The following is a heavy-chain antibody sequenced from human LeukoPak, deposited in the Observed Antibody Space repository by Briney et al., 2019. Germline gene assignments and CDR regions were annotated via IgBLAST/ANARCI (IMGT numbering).Heavy chain of an antibody. Sequence: ASVKVSCKASGYTFTSYDIAWVRQAPGQGLEWMAWISAYNGDTNYAQKLQGRVTTTTDTSTSTAYMELTSLNSDDTAVYYCARDVYCSGGNCYYYFDYWGQGTLVTVSS. J-gene: IGHJ4*02. CDR1: GYTFTSYD. V-gene: IGHV1-18*01. CDR2: ISAYNGDT. CDR3: ARDVYCSGGNCYYYFDY. D-gene: IGHD2-15*01.